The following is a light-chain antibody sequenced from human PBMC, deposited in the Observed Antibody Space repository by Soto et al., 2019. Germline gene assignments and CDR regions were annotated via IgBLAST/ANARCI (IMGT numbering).Light chain of an antibody. V-gene: IGLV2-14*01. CDR2: EVI. J-gene: IGLJ3*02. Sequence: QSALTQPASVSGSPGQSITISCAGTSSDVGGYNYVSWYQQHPDKAPKLMIYEVINRPSGVSNRFSGSKSDNTASLTISGLLAEDEADYYCTSYTNSGTWVFGGGTKLTVL. CDR3: TSYTNSGTWV. CDR1: SSDVGGYNY.